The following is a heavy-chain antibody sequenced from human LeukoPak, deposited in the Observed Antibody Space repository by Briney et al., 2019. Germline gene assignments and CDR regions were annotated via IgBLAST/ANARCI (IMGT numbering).Heavy chain of an antibody. V-gene: IGHV4-34*01. J-gene: IGHJ4*02. D-gene: IGHD2-15*01. Sequence: KSSETLSLTCAVYGGSFSGYYWSWIRQPPGKGLEWIGEINHSGSTNYNPSLKSRVTISVDTSKNQFSLKLSSVTAADTAVYYCARVGVASDYWGQGTLVTVSS. CDR2: INHSGST. CDR3: ARVGVASDY. CDR1: GGSFSGYY.